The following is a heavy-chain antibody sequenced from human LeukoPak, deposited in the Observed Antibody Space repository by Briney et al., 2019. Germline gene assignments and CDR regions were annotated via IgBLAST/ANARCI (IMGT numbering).Heavy chain of an antibody. J-gene: IGHJ5*02. CDR2: INYSGSGT. D-gene: IGHD6-19*01. CDR1: GLTFSTYA. Sequence: PGGSLRLSRAASGLTFSTYAMTWVRQAPGKGLEWGSGINYSGSGTFYADSVKGRFTIPRDNSKDTLYLQMNSLRVEDTAVYYCAKEECDSGWYKWFGPWGQGTLVTVSS. CDR3: AKEECDSGWYKWFGP. V-gene: IGHV3-23*01.